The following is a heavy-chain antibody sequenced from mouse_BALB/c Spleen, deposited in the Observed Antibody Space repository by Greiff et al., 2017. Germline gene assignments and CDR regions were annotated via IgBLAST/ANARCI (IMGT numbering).Heavy chain of an antibody. J-gene: IGHJ3*01. Sequence: EVMLVESGGGLVKPGGSLKLSCAASGFTFSSYAMSWVRQSPEKRLEWVAEISSGGSYTYYPDTVTGRFTISRDNAKNTLYLEMSSLRSEDTAMYYCARHCGSSYVGCAYWGQGTLVTVSA. CDR2: ISSGGSYT. CDR3: ARHCGSSYVGCAY. V-gene: IGHV5-9-4*01. CDR1: GFTFSSYA. D-gene: IGHD1-1*01.